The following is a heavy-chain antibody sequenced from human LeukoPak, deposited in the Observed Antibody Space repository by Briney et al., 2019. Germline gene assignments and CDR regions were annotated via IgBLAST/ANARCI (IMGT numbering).Heavy chain of an antibody. J-gene: IGHJ3*02. Sequence: PGGSLRLSCSASGFIFISYAMSWVRQAPGKGLEWVSGISGSGGSTHYADSVKGRFPISRDNSKNTLYLQMYSLRAEDTAVYYCAKGLFDPRYYYGSGSYGAFDIWGQGTMVTVSS. CDR2: ISGSGGST. D-gene: IGHD3-10*01. CDR1: GFIFISYA. V-gene: IGHV3-23*01. CDR3: AKGLFDPRYYYGSGSYGAFDI.